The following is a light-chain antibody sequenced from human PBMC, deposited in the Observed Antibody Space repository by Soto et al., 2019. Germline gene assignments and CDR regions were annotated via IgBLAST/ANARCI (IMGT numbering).Light chain of an antibody. CDR3: SSYTSSSTLV. CDR1: SSDVGGYNY. V-gene: IGLV2-14*01. CDR2: DVS. J-gene: IGLJ2*01. Sequence: QSVLTQPASVSGSPGQSITISCTGTSSDVGGYNYVSWYQQHPGKAPKLMIYDVSKRPSGVSNRFSGSKSGNTASLTISGLQAEDEADYYRSSYTSSSTLVFGGGTKLTVL.